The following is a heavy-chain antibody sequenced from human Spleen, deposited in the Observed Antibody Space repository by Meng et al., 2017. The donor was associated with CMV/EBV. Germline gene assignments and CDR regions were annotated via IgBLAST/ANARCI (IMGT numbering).Heavy chain of an antibody. D-gene: IGHD2-8*01. Sequence: GESLKISCVASGFTFTAHWMSWVRQAPGKGLEWVAIIKEDGSEEYYVDPVKGRFTISRDNAKNAQYLQMNSLRAEDTAVYYWARIPVDWTFCMQEFYFDFWGQGTPVTVSS. CDR1: GFTFTAHW. CDR2: IKEDGSEE. V-gene: IGHV3-7*01. CDR3: ARIPVDWTFCMQEFYFDF. J-gene: IGHJ4*02.